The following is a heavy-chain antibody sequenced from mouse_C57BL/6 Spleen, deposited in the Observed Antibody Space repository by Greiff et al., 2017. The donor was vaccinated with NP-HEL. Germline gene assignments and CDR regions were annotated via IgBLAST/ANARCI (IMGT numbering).Heavy chain of an antibody. CDR2: IDPSDSYT. V-gene: IGHV1-59*01. CDR3: ARRNYGSSSYWYFDV. D-gene: IGHD1-1*01. CDR1: GYTFTSYW. J-gene: IGHJ1*03. Sequence: VQLQQPGAELVRPGTSVKLSCKASGYTFTSYWMHWVKQRPGQGLEWIGVIDPSDSYTNYNQKFKGKATLTVDTSASTAYMQLSSLTSEDSAVYYCARRNYGSSSYWYFDVWGTGTTVTVSS.